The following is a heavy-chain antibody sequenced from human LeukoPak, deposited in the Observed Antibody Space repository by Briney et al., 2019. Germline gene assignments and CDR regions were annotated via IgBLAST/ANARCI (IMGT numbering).Heavy chain of an antibody. CDR3: ARGGVLRYFDWYMGFDP. J-gene: IGHJ5*02. Sequence: ASVKVSCKASGYTFTSYYMHWVRRAPGQGLEWMGIINPSGGSTSYAQKFQGRVTMTRDTSTSTVYMELSSLRSEDTAVYYCARGGVLRYFDWYMGFDPWGQGTLVTVSS. CDR1: GYTFTSYY. D-gene: IGHD3-9*01. CDR2: INPSGGST. V-gene: IGHV1-46*01.